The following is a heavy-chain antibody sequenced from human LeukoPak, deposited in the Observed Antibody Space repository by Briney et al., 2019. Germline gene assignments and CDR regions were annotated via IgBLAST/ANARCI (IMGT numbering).Heavy chain of an antibody. J-gene: IGHJ6*02. D-gene: IGHD2-2*01. CDR3: ARGGRRKYQLLFSYYYGMDV. Sequence: KTSETLSLTCAVYGGSFSGYYWSWIRQPPGKGLEWIGEINHSGSTNYNPSLKGRVTISVDTSKNQFSLKLSSVTAADTAVYYCARGGRRKYQLLFSYYYGMDVWGQGTTVTVSS. CDR2: INHSGST. CDR1: GGSFSGYY. V-gene: IGHV4-34*01.